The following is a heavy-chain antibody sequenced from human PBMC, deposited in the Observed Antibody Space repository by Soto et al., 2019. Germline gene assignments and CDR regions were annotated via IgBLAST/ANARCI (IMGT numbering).Heavy chain of an antibody. Sequence: EVQLLESGGGLVQPGGSLRLSCVASGFTFGTSAMSWVRQAPGKGLEWVSAISGSGGSTYYADSVKGRFTISRDNSKSTLYLQMNSLRADDTAVYYCAKGSSSSRPYYSDYWGQGSLVTVSS. V-gene: IGHV3-23*01. CDR3: AKGSSSSRPYYSDY. CDR2: ISGSGGST. D-gene: IGHD2-2*01. CDR1: GFTFGTSA. J-gene: IGHJ4*02.